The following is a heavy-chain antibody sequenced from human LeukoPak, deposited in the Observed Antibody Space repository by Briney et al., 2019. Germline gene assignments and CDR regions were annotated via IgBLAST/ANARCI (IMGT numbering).Heavy chain of an antibody. CDR3: ARDRFYYYDSSGPHAFDI. CDR1: GGSISSYY. V-gene: IGHV4-4*07. Sequence: SETLSLTCTVSGGSISSYYWSWIRQPAGKGLEWIGRIYTSGSTNYNPSLKSRVTMSVDTSKNQFSPKLSSVTAADTAVYYCARDRFYYYDSSGPHAFDIWGQGTMVTVSS. CDR2: IYTSGST. J-gene: IGHJ3*02. D-gene: IGHD3-22*01.